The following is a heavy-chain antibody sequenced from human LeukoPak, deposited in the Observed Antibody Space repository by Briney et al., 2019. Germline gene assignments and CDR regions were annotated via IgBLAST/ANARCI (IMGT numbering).Heavy chain of an antibody. V-gene: IGHV4-4*07. CDR1: GGSINSYY. J-gene: IGHJ5*02. CDR2: IFSSGTT. Sequence: SETLSLTCTVSGGSINSYYWSWIRQPAGKGLEWIGRIFSSGTTIYNPSLQSRVTMSVDTSKNQFSLRLNSVTAADTAVYYCARSPPRLTGHWFDPWGQGTLVTVSS. D-gene: IGHD1-14*01. CDR3: ARSPPRLTGHWFDP.